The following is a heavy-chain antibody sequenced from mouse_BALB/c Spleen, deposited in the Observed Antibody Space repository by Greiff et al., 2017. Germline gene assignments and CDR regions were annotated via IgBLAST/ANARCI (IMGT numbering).Heavy chain of an antibody. V-gene: IGHV14-3*02. D-gene: IGHD1-1*01. J-gene: IGHJ2*01. Sequence: EVKLMESGAELVKPGASVKLSCTASGFNIKDTYMHWVKQRPEQGLEWIGRIDPANGNTKYDPKFQGKATITADTSSNTAYLQLSSLTSEDTAVYYCARGGYYGTSDYWGQGTTLTVSS. CDR3: ARGGYYGTSDY. CDR2: IDPANGNT. CDR1: GFNIKDTY.